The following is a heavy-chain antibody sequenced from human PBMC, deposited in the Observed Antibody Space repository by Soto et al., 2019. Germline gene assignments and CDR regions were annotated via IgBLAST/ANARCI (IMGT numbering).Heavy chain of an antibody. CDR3: ARTALYCSSTSCYHYYYYGMDV. CDR2: INHSGST. CDR1: GGSFSGYY. D-gene: IGHD2-2*01. J-gene: IGHJ6*02. V-gene: IGHV4-34*01. Sequence: SETLSLTCAVYGGSFSGYYWSWIRQPPGKGLEWIGEINHSGSTNYNPSLKSRVTISVGTSKNQFSLKLSSVTAADTAVYYCARTALYCSSTSCYHYYYYGMDVWGQGTTVTVSS.